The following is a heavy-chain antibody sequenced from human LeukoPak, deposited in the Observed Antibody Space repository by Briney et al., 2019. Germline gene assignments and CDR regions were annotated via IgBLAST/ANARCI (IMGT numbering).Heavy chain of an antibody. J-gene: IGHJ4*02. CDR1: GGSISSYY. V-gene: IGHV4-59*01. Sequence: SETLSLTCTVSGGSISSYYWSWIRQPPGKGLEWIGYIYYSGSTNYNPSLKSRVTISVDASKNQFSLKLSSVTAADTAVYYCARGDGYNEGYFDYWGQGTLVTVSS. CDR3: ARGDGYNEGYFDY. D-gene: IGHD5-24*01. CDR2: IYYSGST.